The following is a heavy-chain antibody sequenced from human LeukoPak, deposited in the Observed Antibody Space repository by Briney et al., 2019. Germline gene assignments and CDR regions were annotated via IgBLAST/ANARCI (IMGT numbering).Heavy chain of an antibody. CDR3: ARDGVQGGYYPYYFDY. CDR2: ISYDGSNK. Sequence: GGSLRLSCAAWGFIFSSYAMHGVRQAPGKGLEWVAVISYDGSNKYYADSVKGRFTISRDNSKNTLYLQMNSLRAEDTGVYYSARDGVQGGYYPYYFDYWGQGTLVTVSS. V-gene: IGHV3-30*04. D-gene: IGHD3-22*01. CDR1: GFIFSSYA. J-gene: IGHJ4*02.